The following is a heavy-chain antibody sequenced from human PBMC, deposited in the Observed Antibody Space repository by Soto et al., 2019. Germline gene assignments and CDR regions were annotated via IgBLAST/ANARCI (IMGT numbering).Heavy chain of an antibody. J-gene: IGHJ4*02. Sequence: PGESLKISCEGSGYSFASYWIGWVRQMPGKGLEWMGIIYPGDSDTRYSPSFQGQVTISADKSISTAYLQWSSLKASDTAMYYCARPSVTMVRGVIIVTLFDYWGQGTLVTVSS. CDR3: ARPSVTMVRGVIIVTLFDY. CDR1: GYSFASYW. V-gene: IGHV5-51*01. CDR2: IYPGDSDT. D-gene: IGHD3-10*01.